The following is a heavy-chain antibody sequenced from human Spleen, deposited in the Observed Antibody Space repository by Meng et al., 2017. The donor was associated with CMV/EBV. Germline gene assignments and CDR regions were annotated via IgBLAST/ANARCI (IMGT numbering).Heavy chain of an antibody. Sequence: GGSNSSAQGWRWVSQAPGEGLGWIEESYHSGSTSCGASLKSRVTISVDKSKNQISLKLSSVTAADTAVYFCARDLLTGGLRHFDDWGQGILVTVSS. CDR3: ARDLLTGGLRHFDD. CDR2: SYHSGST. V-gene: IGHV4-4*01. D-gene: IGHD3-10*01. CDR1: GGSNSSAQG. J-gene: IGHJ4*02.